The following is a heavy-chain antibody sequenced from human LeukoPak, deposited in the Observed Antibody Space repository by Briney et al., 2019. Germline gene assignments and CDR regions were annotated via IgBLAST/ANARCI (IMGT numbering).Heavy chain of an antibody. Sequence: ASVKVSCKASGGTFSSYAISWVRQAPGQGLEWMGRINPNSGGTNYAQKFQGRVTMTRDTSISTAYMELSRLRSDDTAVYYCARAKPPSNTYCSSTSCYRWKVSWFDPWGQGTLVTVSS. CDR2: INPNSGGT. CDR1: GGTFSSYA. V-gene: IGHV1-2*06. D-gene: IGHD2-2*01. J-gene: IGHJ5*02. CDR3: ARAKPPSNTYCSSTSCYRWKVSWFDP.